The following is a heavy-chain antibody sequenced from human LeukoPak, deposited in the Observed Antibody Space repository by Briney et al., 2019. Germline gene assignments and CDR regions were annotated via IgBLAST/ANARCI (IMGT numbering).Heavy chain of an antibody. CDR3: AKGTSIQYYYYGMDV. J-gene: IGHJ6*02. CDR2: ISWNSGSI. Sequence: GGSLRLSCAAPGFTFDDYAMHWVRQAPGKGLEWVSGISWNSGSIGYADSVKGRFTISRDNAKNSLYLQMNSLRAEDTALYYCAKGTSIQYYYYGMDVWGQGTTVTVSS. CDR1: GFTFDDYA. V-gene: IGHV3-9*01.